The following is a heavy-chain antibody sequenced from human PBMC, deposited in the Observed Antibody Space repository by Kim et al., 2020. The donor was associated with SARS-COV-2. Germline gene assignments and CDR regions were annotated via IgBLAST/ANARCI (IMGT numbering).Heavy chain of an antibody. J-gene: IGHJ4*02. Sequence: SVKGRFTISRDNSKNTLYLQMNSLRAEDTAVYYCAREGDYYGSGRPYFDYWGQGTLVTVSS. V-gene: IGHV3-66*01. CDR3: AREGDYYGSGRPYFDY. D-gene: IGHD3-10*01.